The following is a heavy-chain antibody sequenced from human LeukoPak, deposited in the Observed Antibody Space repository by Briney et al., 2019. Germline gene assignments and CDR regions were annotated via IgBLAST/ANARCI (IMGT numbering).Heavy chain of an antibody. CDR1: GYSFTSYW. V-gene: IGHV5-51*01. CDR2: IYPGDSDT. Sequence: GESLQISCQGSGYSFTSYWIGWVRQMPGKGLEWMGIIYPGDSDTRYSPSFQGQVTISADNSISTAYLQWSSLKASDTAMYYCARSRDGYNKYYFDYWGQGTLVTVSS. J-gene: IGHJ4*02. CDR3: ARSRDGYNKYYFDY. D-gene: IGHD5-24*01.